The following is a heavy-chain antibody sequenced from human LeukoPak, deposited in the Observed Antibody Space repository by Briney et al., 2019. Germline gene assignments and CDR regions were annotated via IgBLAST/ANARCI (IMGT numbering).Heavy chain of an antibody. CDR2: IRYDGSNK. CDR3: AKDPPGYSSGGYFDY. J-gene: IGHJ4*02. CDR1: GFTFSSYE. Sequence: LSGGSLRLSCAASGFTFSSYEMNWVRQAPGKGLEWVAFIRYDGSNKYYADSVKGRFTISRDNSKNTLYLQMNSLRAEDTAVYYCAKDPPGYSSGGYFDYWGQGTLVTVSS. D-gene: IGHD6-19*01. V-gene: IGHV3-30*02.